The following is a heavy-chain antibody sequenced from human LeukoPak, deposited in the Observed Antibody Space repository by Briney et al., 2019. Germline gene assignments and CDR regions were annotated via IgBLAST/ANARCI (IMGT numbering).Heavy chain of an antibody. Sequence: SETLSLTCTISGGSVSDYYWSWIRQSPGKGLEWIGYIYHTGSTSYSPSLKSRVTISADTSQNQFSLKLSSVTAADTAVYYCAGLPMDVWGKGTTVTISS. CDR3: AGLPMDV. D-gene: IGHD2-15*01. CDR2: IYHTGST. J-gene: IGHJ6*03. V-gene: IGHV4-59*02. CDR1: GGSVSDYY.